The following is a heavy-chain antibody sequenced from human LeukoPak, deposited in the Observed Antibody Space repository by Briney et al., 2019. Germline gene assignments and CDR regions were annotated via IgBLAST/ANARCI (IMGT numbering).Heavy chain of an antibody. Sequence: SETLSLTCTVSGGSISSYYWSWLRQPPRKGLQSIGYIYYSGNINYNPSLKSRVTISVDTSKNQFSLNLTSVTAADTAVYYCARHRTTGARNAFDIWGQGTMVTVSS. CDR1: GGSISSYY. J-gene: IGHJ3*02. CDR3: ARHRTTGARNAFDI. CDR2: IYYSGNI. D-gene: IGHD1-1*01. V-gene: IGHV4-59*08.